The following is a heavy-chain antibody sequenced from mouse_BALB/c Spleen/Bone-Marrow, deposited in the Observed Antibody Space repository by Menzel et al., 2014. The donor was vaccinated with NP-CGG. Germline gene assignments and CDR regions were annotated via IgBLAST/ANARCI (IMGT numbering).Heavy chain of an antibody. CDR3: ARHAYYDQTEVSFVY. CDR1: GFTFSNYG. Sequence: EVKLVESGGGLVKSGGSLKLSCAASGFTFSNYGMSWVRQTPEKRLEWVATISGGGSYTFYSDSVKGRFTISRDNAKNNLSLQLSSLRSEDTALYYCARHAYYDQTEVSFVYWGQGTLVTVSA. V-gene: IGHV5-9-2*01. D-gene: IGHD2-4*01. J-gene: IGHJ3*01. CDR2: ISGGGSYT.